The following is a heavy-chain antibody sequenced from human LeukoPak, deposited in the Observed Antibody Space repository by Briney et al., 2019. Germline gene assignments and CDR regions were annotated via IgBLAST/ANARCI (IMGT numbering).Heavy chain of an antibody. V-gene: IGHV4-30-4*08. CDR3: ARHRRGDYRSPSCFDY. CDR1: GGSISSGDYY. D-gene: IGHD4-17*01. J-gene: IGHJ4*02. CDR2: IYYSGST. Sequence: RSSETLSLTCTVSGGSISSGDYYWSWIRQPPGKGLEWIGYIYYSGSTYYNPSLKSRVTISVDTSKFQFSLKLNSVTAADTAVYYCARHRRGDYRSPSCFDYWGQGTLVTVSS.